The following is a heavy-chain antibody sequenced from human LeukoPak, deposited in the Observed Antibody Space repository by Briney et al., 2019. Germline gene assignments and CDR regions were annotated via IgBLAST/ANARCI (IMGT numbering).Heavy chain of an antibody. CDR3: AKSAVAGIVYFDY. CDR1: GGTFSSYA. J-gene: IGHJ4*02. V-gene: IGHV1-69*04. Sequence: SVKVSCKASGGTFSSYAISWVRQAPGQGLEWMGRIIPILGIANYAQKFQGRVTITADKSTSTAYMELSSLRSEDTAVYYCAKSAVAGIVYFDYWGQGTLVTVSS. D-gene: IGHD6-19*01. CDR2: IIPILGIA.